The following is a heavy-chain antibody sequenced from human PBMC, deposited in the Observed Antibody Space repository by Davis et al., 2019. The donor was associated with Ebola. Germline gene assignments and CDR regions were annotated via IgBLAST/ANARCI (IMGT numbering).Heavy chain of an antibody. D-gene: IGHD3-10*01. J-gene: IGHJ6*02. CDR2: IYYSGST. CDR3: ARSIMDRGVIAHWYYGMDV. CDR1: GGSISSYY. V-gene: IGHV4-59*01. Sequence: SETLSLTCTVSGGSISSYYWSWIRQPPGKGLEWIGYIYYSGSTNYNPSLKSRVTISVDTSKNQFSLKLSSVTAADTAVYYCARSIMDRGVIAHWYYGMDVWGQGTTVTVSS.